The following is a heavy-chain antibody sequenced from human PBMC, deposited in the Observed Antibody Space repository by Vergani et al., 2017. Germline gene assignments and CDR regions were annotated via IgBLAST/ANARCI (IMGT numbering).Heavy chain of an antibody. D-gene: IGHD3/OR15-3a*01. Sequence: QVKLQESGPGLLKPSQTLSLTCTVSGVSMQSGSFYWTWIRQTAERRLEWMGRVYPSGTTNYNPSLNGRVTIFVDKSKNLLSLRLNSVIAADTAVYYCARGETRTDWFDPWGQGTLVTVSS. CDR1: GVSMQSGSFY. V-gene: IGHV4-61*02. CDR3: ARGETRTDWFDP. J-gene: IGHJ5*02. CDR2: VYPSGTT.